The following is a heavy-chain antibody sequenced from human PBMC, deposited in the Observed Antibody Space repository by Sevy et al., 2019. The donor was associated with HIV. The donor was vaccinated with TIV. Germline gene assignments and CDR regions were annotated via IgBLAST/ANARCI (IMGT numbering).Heavy chain of an antibody. CDR2: IYPGDSDT. J-gene: IGHJ6*03. V-gene: IGHV5-51*01. Sequence: GESLKISCKGSGYSFTSYWIGWVRQMPGKGLEWMGIIYPGDSDTRYSPSFQGQVTISADKSISTAYLQWSSLKASDTAMYYCARLGCSSTSCYSVSGDYYYYMDVWGKGTTVTVSS. D-gene: IGHD2-2*01. CDR1: GYSFTSYW. CDR3: ARLGCSSTSCYSVSGDYYYYMDV.